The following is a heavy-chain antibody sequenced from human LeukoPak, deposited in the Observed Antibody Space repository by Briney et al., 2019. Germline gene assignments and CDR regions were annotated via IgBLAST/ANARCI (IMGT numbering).Heavy chain of an antibody. Sequence: GASVTVSCKASGCTFSSYAISWVRQPPGQGLEWMGGIIPIFGTANYAQKFQGRVTITTDESTSTAYMELSSLRSEDTAVYYCARDSSVVGATSRYFDYRGQGTLVTVSS. J-gene: IGHJ4*02. V-gene: IGHV1-69*05. CDR3: ARDSSVVGATSRYFDY. D-gene: IGHD1-26*01. CDR2: IIPIFGTA. CDR1: GCTFSSYA.